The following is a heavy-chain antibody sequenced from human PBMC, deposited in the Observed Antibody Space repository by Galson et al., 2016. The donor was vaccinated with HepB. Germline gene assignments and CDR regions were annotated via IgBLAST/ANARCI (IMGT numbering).Heavy chain of an antibody. D-gene: IGHD2-8*01. CDR3: ARVYPGVTLDI. V-gene: IGHV1-18*01. CDR2: ISAYNGNT. Sequence: SVKVSCKASGYTFSSYEISWVRQAPGQGLEWLGWISAYNGNTKYPHKVQGRVTMTTDASTSTAYMELRSLRSDDTAVYYCARVYPGVTLDIWGQGTMVIVSS. CDR1: GYTFSSYE. J-gene: IGHJ3*02.